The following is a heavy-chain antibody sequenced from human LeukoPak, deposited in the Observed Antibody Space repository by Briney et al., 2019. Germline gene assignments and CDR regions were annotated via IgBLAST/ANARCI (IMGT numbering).Heavy chain of an antibody. D-gene: IGHD4-17*01. V-gene: IGHV3-7*01. CDR3: ARLKDAVTIFDC. CDR1: GFTFSNYW. Sequence: AGGSLRLSCIASGFTFSNYWMSWVRQAPGKGLEWVASIKEDGSDKYYVDSVKGRFTISRDNTKNSLFVQMSGLRAEDTAVYYCARLKDAVTIFDCWGQGILVTVSS. J-gene: IGHJ5*01. CDR2: IKEDGSDK.